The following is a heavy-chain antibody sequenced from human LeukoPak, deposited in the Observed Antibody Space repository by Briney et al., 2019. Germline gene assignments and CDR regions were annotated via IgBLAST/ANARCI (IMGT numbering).Heavy chain of an antibody. J-gene: IGHJ5*02. Sequence: SGGSLRLSCAASGFTVSSNYMSWVRQAPGKGLEWVSVIYSGGSTYYADSVKGRFTISRDNSKNTLYLQMNSLRAEDTAVYYCARDRSGYDPSRFDPWGQGTLVTVSS. CDR3: ARDRSGYDPSRFDP. CDR2: IYSGGST. CDR1: GFTVSSNY. V-gene: IGHV3-66*01. D-gene: IGHD5-12*01.